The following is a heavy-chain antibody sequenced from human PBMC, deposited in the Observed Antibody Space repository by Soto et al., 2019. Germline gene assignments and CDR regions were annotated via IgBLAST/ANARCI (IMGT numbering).Heavy chain of an antibody. V-gene: IGHV4-30-4*01. CDR2: IYYSGST. CDR3: ARYDDVWGSYLSSYAFDS. Sequence: KASETLSLTCTVSGGSISSGDYYWSWIRQPPGKGLEWIGYIYYSGSTYYNPSLKSRVTISVDTSKNQFSLKLSSVTAADTAVYYCARYDDVWGSYLSSYAFDSGGQGTMVTVAS. CDR1: GGSISSGDYY. J-gene: IGHJ3*02. D-gene: IGHD3-16*02.